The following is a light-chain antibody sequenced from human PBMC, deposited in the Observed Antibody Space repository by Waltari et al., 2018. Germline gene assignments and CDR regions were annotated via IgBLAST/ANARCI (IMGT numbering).Light chain of an antibody. V-gene: IGLV4-69*01. CDR2: LNSDGSH. CDR1: RGHSSYA. Sequence: QLVLTQSPSASASLGASVKLTCTLRRGHSSYAIAWHPQQPAKGPRYLMKLNSDGSHSPGDGIPDRFSGSSSGAERYLTISSLQSDDEADYYCQTWGTGSVVFGGGTKLTVL. J-gene: IGLJ2*01. CDR3: QTWGTGSVV.